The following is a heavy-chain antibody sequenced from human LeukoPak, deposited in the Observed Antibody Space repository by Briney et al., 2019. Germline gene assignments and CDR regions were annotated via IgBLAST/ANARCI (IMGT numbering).Heavy chain of an antibody. CDR1: GFTFSSYG. CDR3: VRVAAGTGNAFDI. D-gene: IGHD6-13*01. V-gene: IGHV3-33*08. Sequence: GGSLRLSCAASGFTFSSYGMHWVRQAPGKGLEWVAVIWYDGRNKYYEDSVKGRFTISRDNSKNTLYLQMNSLRAEDTAVYYCVRVAAGTGNAFDIWGQGTMVTVSS. J-gene: IGHJ3*02. CDR2: IWYDGRNK.